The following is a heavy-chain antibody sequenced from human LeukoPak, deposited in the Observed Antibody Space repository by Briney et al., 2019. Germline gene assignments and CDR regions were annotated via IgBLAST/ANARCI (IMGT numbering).Heavy chain of an antibody. V-gene: IGHV1-24*01. CDR3: TTGRRYQLYDY. Sequence: GASVKASCKVFGNTLTELSMHWVRQAPGKGLESMGGFAPEDGEAIYAQQFQGRLTMTEDTSTDTAYMELSSLTSEDTAVYYCTTGRRYQLYDYWGQETLVTVSS. J-gene: IGHJ4*02. CDR1: GNTLTELS. D-gene: IGHD1-1*01. CDR2: FAPEDGEA.